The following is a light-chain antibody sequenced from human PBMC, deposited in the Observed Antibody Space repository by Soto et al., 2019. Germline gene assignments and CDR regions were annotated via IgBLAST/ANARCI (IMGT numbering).Light chain of an antibody. J-gene: IGLJ2*01. CDR1: SSNIGSNP. V-gene: IGLV1-44*01. Sequence: QAVVTQPPSASGTPGQRVTISCSGSSSNIGSNPVSWYQQLPGTAPKSLIYSDNQRPSGVPDRISGSGSGTSASLAISGLQSEDEAEYYCAAWDDSLRGRVFGGGTKLTVL. CDR3: AAWDDSLRGRV. CDR2: SDN.